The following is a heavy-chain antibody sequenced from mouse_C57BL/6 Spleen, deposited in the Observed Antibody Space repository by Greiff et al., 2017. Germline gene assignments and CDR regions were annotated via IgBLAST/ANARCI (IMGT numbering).Heavy chain of an antibody. J-gene: IGHJ2*01. CDR2: IYPGDGDT. V-gene: IGHV1-82*01. D-gene: IGHD4-1*01. CDR1: GYAFSSSW. CDR3: ARSDWYFDY. Sequence: QVQLKESGPELVKPGASVKISCKASGYAFSSSWMNWVKQRPGKGLEWIGRIYPGDGDTNYNGKFKGKATLTADKSSSTAYMQLSSLTSEDSAVYFCARSDWYFDYWGQGTTLTVSS.